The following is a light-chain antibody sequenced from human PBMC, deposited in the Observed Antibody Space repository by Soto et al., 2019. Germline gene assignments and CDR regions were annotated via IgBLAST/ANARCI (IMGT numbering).Light chain of an antibody. V-gene: IGKV3-15*01. CDR1: QSVSTK. J-gene: IGKJ4*01. CDR2: GAS. CDR3: QHYNKWPLT. Sequence: EIVMTQSPATLSVSPGERATLSCRASQSVSTKLAWYKQKPGQAPRLLIYGASTRATGIPARFSGSGSGTEFTLTISSLQSEDFAVYYCQHYNKWPLTFGGGTKVDIK.